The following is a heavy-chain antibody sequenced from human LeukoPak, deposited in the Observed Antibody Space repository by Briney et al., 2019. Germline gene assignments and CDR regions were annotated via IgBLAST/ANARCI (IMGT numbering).Heavy chain of an antibody. V-gene: IGHV3-33*06. J-gene: IGHJ4*02. CDR3: AKDKDTPATAQPQRGYFES. CDR2: IWYDGSHQ. D-gene: IGHD2-15*01. Sequence: TGGSLRLSCAASGFPFSGSGMHWVRQAPGKGLEWVAVIWYDGSHQYYADSVKGRFTISRDNSKNTLDLQMNSLRVEDTAVYFCAKDKDTPATAQPQRGYFESWGQGTLVTVSS. CDR1: GFPFSGSG.